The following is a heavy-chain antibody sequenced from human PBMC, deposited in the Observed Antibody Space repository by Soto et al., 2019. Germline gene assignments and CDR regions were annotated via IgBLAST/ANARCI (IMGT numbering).Heavy chain of an antibody. V-gene: IGHV3-30*03. CDR1: GFTFSNYG. J-gene: IGHJ4*02. CDR2: ISFNGSNQ. D-gene: IGHD3-22*01. CDR3: RTPIEPYDY. Sequence: QVQLVESGGGVVQPGRSLRLSCAASGFTFSNYGIHWVRQAPGKGLEWVAVISFNGSNQYYADSVKGRFTISRDNSKNTRYLQLNSLRPEDTAVYYGRTPIEPYDYWGQGTLVTVSS.